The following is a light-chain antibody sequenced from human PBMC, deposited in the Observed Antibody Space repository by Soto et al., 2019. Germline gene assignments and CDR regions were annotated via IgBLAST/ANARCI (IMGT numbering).Light chain of an antibody. CDR2: AAS. V-gene: IGKV1-39*01. CDR3: QQSYSNPRT. CDR1: QSISSY. Sequence: DIQMTQSPSSLSASVGDRVTITCRASQSISSYLNWYQQKRGKAPKLMIYAASSLQSGVPSRFSGSGSGTDFTLTISSLQPDDFATYYCQQSYSNPRTFGQGTKVDIK. J-gene: IGKJ1*01.